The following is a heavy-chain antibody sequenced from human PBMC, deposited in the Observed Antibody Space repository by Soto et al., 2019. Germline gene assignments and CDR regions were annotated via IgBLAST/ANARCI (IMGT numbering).Heavy chain of an antibody. CDR3: AREENCSGGTCYSEYFHG. CDR1: GYLFTAYS. D-gene: IGHD2-15*01. Sequence: GASVKVSCKASGYLFTAYSMHWVRLAPGQGLEWMGVVNPSGGSTKYAQNFQGRVTMTRDTSTTTIYMELSSLRSDDTAIYYCAREENCSGGTCYSEYFHGWGQGTLVTVSS. J-gene: IGHJ1*01. V-gene: IGHV1-46*01. CDR2: VNPSGGST.